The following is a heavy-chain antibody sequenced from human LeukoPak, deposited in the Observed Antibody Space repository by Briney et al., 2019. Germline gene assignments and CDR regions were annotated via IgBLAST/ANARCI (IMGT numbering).Heavy chain of an antibody. CDR2: IYYSGST. D-gene: IGHD1-26*01. J-gene: IGHJ3*02. Sequence: SETLSLTCTVSGGSVTSYYWSWIRQPPGKGLEWIGYIYYSGSTSYNPSLKSRVTISVDTSKKQFSLKLSSVTAADTAFYYCARYIVSYPHDAFDIWGQGTMVTVSS. CDR1: GGSVTSYY. V-gene: IGHV4-59*02. CDR3: ARYIVSYPHDAFDI.